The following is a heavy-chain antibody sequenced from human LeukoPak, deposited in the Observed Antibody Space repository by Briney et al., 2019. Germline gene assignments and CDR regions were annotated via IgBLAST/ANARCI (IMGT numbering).Heavy chain of an antibody. CDR3: TSSVGATGGVDY. CDR1: GFTFSGSA. D-gene: IGHD1-26*01. V-gene: IGHV3-73*01. CDR2: IRSKANSYAT. Sequence: GGSLRLSCAASGFTFSGSAMHWVRQASGKGLEWVGRIRSKANSYATAYAASVKGRFTISRDDSKNTAYLQMNSLKTEDTAVYYCTSSVGATGGVDYWGQGTLVTVSS. J-gene: IGHJ4*02.